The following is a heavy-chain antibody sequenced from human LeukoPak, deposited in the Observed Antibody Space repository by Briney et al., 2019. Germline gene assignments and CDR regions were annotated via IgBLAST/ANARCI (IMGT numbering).Heavy chain of an antibody. V-gene: IGHV3-23*01. CDR3: AKEGGAGYGYGMDV. Sequence: GGSLRLSCAASGFTFSSYAMSWVRQAPGKGLEGVSAISGSGANTFYTDAVKGRFTISRDNSKNTLYLQMDSLRAGDTALYYCAKEGGAGYGYGMDVWGQGTTVTVSS. J-gene: IGHJ6*02. CDR2: ISGSGANT. D-gene: IGHD3-9*01. CDR1: GFTFSSYA.